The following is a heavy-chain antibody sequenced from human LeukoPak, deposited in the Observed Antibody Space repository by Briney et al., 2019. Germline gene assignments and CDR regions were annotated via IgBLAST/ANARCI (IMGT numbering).Heavy chain of an antibody. Sequence: GGSLRLSCAPSGFTFSDHYMDWVRQAPGKGLEWVGRIRNKANGGTTEYAASVRGRFTISRDDSKNSVYLQMNSLSPDDTAVYYCARGSSSREGYFQHWGQGTLVTVSS. V-gene: IGHV3-72*01. D-gene: IGHD6-13*01. CDR1: GFTFSDHY. J-gene: IGHJ1*01. CDR2: IRNKANGGTT. CDR3: ARGSSSREGYFQH.